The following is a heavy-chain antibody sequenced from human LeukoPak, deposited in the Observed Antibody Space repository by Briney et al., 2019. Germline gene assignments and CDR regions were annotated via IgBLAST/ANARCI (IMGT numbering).Heavy chain of an antibody. CDR1: GFTFSTYG. J-gene: IGHJ4*02. Sequence: GGSLRVSCAASGFTFSTYGMTWVRQAPGKGLEWVSAIGGSGGSTYYADSVKGRFTISRDNSKNTLYLQMNSLRAEDTAVYYCARYYYYDGSSYYHHFDYWGQGTLVTVSS. CDR2: IGGSGGST. V-gene: IGHV3-23*01. CDR3: ARYYYYDGSSYYHHFDY. D-gene: IGHD3-22*01.